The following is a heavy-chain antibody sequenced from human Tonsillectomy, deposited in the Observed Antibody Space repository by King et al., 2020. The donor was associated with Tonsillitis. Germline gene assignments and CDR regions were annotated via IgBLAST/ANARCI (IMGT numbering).Heavy chain of an antibody. CDR2: ISSSARYT. CDR1: GFTFSDYY. Sequence: VQLVESGGGLVKPGGSLRLSCAASGFTFSDYYMSWIRQAPGKGLEWVSSISSSARYTYYADSVQGRFTISRDNAKNSLYLQMNTLRAEDTAVYYCARVFSSSYFFDSWGQGTLLTVSS. CDR3: ARVFSSSYFFDS. V-gene: IGHV3-11*06. J-gene: IGHJ4*02.